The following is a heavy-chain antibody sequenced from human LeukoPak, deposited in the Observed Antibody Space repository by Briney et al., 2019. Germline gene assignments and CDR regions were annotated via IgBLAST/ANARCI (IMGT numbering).Heavy chain of an antibody. V-gene: IGHV1-69*13. CDR3: AREGGYCSGGSCYNFAY. D-gene: IGHD2-15*01. J-gene: IGHJ4*02. Sequence: SVKVSCKASGGTFSSYAISWVRQAPGQGLEWMGGIIPIFGTANYAQKFQGRVTITADESTSTAYMELSSLRSEDTAVYYCAREGGYCSGGSCYNFAYWGQGTLVTVSS. CDR2: IIPIFGTA. CDR1: GGTFSSYA.